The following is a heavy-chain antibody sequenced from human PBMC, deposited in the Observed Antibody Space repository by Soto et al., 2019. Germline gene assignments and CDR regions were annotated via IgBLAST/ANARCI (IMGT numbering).Heavy chain of an antibody. CDR2: IIPIFGTA. CDR3: ARDRPAYSGSYYGAFDY. V-gene: IGHV1-69*12. CDR1: GGTFSSYA. D-gene: IGHD1-26*01. Sequence: QVQLVQSGAEVKKPGSSVKVSCKASGGTFSSYAISWVRQAPGQGLEWMGGIIPIFGTANYAQKFQGRVTITADESTSTAYMELSSLRSEDTAVYYCARDRPAYSGSYYGAFDYWGQGTLVTVSS. J-gene: IGHJ4*02.